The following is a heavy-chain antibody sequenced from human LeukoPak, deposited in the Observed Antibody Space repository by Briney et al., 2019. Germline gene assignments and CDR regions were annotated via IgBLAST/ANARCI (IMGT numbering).Heavy chain of an antibody. CDR2: INTNTGNP. CDR1: GYTFTSYA. Sequence: ASVKVSCKASGYTFTSYAMNWVRQAPGQGLEWMGWINTNTGNPTYAQAFTGRFVFSLDTSVSTAYLQISSLKAEDTAVYYCARDWHSSSWAIYYYYYMDVWGKGTTVTVSS. CDR3: ARDWHSSSWAIYYYYYMDV. J-gene: IGHJ6*03. V-gene: IGHV7-4-1*02. D-gene: IGHD6-13*01.